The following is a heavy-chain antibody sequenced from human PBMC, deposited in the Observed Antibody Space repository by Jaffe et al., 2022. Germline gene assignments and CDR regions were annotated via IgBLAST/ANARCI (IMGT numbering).Heavy chain of an antibody. J-gene: IGHJ6*03. D-gene: IGHD3-22*01. Sequence: QVQLQQWGTGLLRPSETLSLSCGVFGGSFSGYYWSWIRQPPGKGLEWIGEINHSGSTNFDPSLKSRVTMSVDTSKNQFSLKLTSVTAADTAVYFCARGVVVVTTGYQYYYYMDVWGKGTTVTVSS. CDR1: GGSFSGYY. CDR2: INHSGST. V-gene: IGHV4-34*01. CDR3: ARGVVVVTTGYQYYYYMDV.